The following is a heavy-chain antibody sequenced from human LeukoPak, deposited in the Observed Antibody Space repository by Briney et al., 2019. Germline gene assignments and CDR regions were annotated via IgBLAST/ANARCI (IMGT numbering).Heavy chain of an antibody. CDR2: INHSGST. V-gene: IGHV4-34*01. CDR1: GGSFSGYY. J-gene: IGHJ4*02. Sequence: KPSETLSLTCAVYGGSFSGYYWSWIRQPPGKGLEWIGEINHSGSTNYNPSLKSRVTISVDTSKNQFSLKLSSVTAADTAVYYCARRPRLYSGSYGPPFDYWGQGTLVTVSS. CDR3: ARRPRLYSGSYGPPFDY. D-gene: IGHD1-26*01.